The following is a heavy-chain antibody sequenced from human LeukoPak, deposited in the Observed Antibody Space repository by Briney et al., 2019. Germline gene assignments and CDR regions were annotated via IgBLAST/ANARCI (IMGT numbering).Heavy chain of an antibody. V-gene: IGHV3-30*18. CDR2: ISYDGSNK. Sequence: PGGSLRLSCAASGFTFSSYGMHWVRQAPGKGLEWVAVISYDGSNKYYADSVKGRFTISRDNSKNTLYLQMNSLRAEDTAMYYCAKKQGTAVILAKTLDSWGQGTLVTVSS. CDR1: GFTFSSYG. J-gene: IGHJ4*02. CDR3: AKKQGTAVILAKTLDS. D-gene: IGHD5-12*01.